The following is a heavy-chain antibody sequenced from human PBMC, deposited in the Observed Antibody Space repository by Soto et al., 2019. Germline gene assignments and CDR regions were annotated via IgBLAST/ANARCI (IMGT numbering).Heavy chain of an antibody. D-gene: IGHD2-2*02. CDR2: INPSGGST. J-gene: IGHJ6*02. CDR3: ARAPSLDPGRVPAALPHYCYGMDV. Sequence: VQLVQSGAEVKKPGASVKVSCKASGYTFTSYYMHWVRQAPGQGLEWMGIINPSGGSTSYAQKFQGRATMTRDTSTSTVYMELSSLRSEDTAVYYCARAPSLDPGRVPAALPHYCYGMDVWGQGTTVTVSS. V-gene: IGHV1-46*01. CDR1: GYTFTSYY.